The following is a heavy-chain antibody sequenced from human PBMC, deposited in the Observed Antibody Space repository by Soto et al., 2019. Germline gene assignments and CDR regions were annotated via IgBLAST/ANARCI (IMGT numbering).Heavy chain of an antibody. D-gene: IGHD3-10*01. V-gene: IGHV1-69*02. Sequence: QVQLVRSGADVQRPGSSVRVSCKASGDTFNFYTINWVRQAPRQGLQWMGRINPILSMSNYAPRFQGRVTMTADKSTSTAYMELSSLRSDDTAMYYCATSYGSGYRAFDSWGQGAMVTVSS. J-gene: IGHJ4*02. CDR3: ATSYGSGYRAFDS. CDR2: INPILSMS. CDR1: GDTFNFYT.